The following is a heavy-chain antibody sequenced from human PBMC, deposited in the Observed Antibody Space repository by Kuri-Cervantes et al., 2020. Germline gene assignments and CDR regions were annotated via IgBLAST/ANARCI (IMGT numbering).Heavy chain of an antibody. D-gene: IGHD3-10*01. J-gene: IGHJ4*02. Sequence: SETLSLTCTVSGGSISSYYWSWIRQPPGKGLEWIGYIYYSGSTNYNPSLKSRVTISVDTSKNQSTLKPSPVTAADTAVYYCASSGSSTFDYWGQGTLVTVSS. V-gene: IGHV4-59*01. CDR2: IYYSGST. CDR3: ASSGSSTFDY. CDR1: GGSISSYY.